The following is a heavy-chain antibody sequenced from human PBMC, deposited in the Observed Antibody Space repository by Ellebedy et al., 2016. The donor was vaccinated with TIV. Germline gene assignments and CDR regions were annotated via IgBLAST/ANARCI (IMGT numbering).Heavy chain of an antibody. CDR1: GFTFSSYP. CDR3: ARGIKGGTTRSTYYYYGMDV. Sequence: GESLKISCAASGFTFSSYPMHWVRQAPGKGLEWVAVISFDGSSNHYADSVKGRFTISRDNSNNTLYLQMNSLRTEDTAVYYCARGIKGGTTRSTYYYYGMDVWGQGTTVTVSS. D-gene: IGHD3-10*01. J-gene: IGHJ6*02. CDR2: ISFDGSSN. V-gene: IGHV3-30*01.